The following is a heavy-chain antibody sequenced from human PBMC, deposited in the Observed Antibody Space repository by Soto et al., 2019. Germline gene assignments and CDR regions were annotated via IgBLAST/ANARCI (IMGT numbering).Heavy chain of an antibody. D-gene: IGHD2-15*01. Sequence: SVKVSCKASGGTFSSYAISWVRQAPGQGLEWMGGIIPTFGTANYAQKFQGRVTITADESTSTAYMELSSLRSEDTAVYYCARDLINRYCSGGSCYTRKYNWFDPWGQGTLVTVSS. J-gene: IGHJ5*02. V-gene: IGHV1-69*13. CDR2: IIPTFGTA. CDR3: ARDLINRYCSGGSCYTRKYNWFDP. CDR1: GGTFSSYA.